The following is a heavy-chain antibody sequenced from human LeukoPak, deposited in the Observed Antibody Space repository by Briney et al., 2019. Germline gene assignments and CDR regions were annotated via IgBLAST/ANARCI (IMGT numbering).Heavy chain of an antibody. CDR2: ISSSSSYI. CDR3: ARGIAVTNRLFDY. CDR1: RLTFSSYS. J-gene: IGHJ4*02. Sequence: GGSLRLSCAASRLTFSSYSMNWVRQAPGKGLEWVSSISSSSSYIYYADSVKGRFTISRDNAKNSLYLQMNSLRAEDTAVYYCARGIAVTNRLFDYRGQGTLVTVSS. D-gene: IGHD4-11*01. V-gene: IGHV3-21*01.